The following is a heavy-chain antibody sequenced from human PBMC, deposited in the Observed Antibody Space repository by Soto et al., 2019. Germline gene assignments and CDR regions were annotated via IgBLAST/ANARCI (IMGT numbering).Heavy chain of an antibody. J-gene: IGHJ4*02. Sequence: QVQLVESGGGVVQPGTSLRLSCAASGFTFSTYGMHWVRQAPGKGLEWVALIWNHGNADSYADIVKGRFSISRDNSKNTVVLQMRSMRAGDPGVYYCGSGAWLVGESTSFDYWGQGALVTVSS. CDR1: GFTFSTYG. V-gene: IGHV3-33*01. D-gene: IGHD6-19*01. CDR2: IWNHGNAD. CDR3: GSGAWLVGESTSFDY.